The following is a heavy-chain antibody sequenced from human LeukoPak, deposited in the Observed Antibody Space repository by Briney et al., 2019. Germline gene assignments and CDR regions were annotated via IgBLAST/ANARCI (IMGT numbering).Heavy chain of an antibody. D-gene: IGHD5-12*01. J-gene: IGHJ3*02. CDR2: IWYDGSNK. CDR3: ARVRYSGYDPTFDI. Sequence: GGSLRLSCAASGFTFSSYGMHGVRQAPGKGLEGVAVIWYDGSNKYYADSVKGRFTISRDNSKNTLYLQMNSLRAEDTAVYYCARVRYSGYDPTFDIWGQGTMVTVSS. CDR1: GFTFSSYG. V-gene: IGHV3-33*01.